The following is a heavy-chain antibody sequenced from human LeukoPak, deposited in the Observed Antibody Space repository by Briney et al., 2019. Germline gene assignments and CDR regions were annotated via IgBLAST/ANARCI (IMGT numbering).Heavy chain of an antibody. D-gene: IGHD3-10*01. CDR2: INHSGST. V-gene: IGHV4-34*01. J-gene: IGHJ5*02. CDR1: GGSFSGYY. Sequence: SETLSLTCAVYGGSFSGYYWSWIRQPPGKGLEWIGEINHSGSTNYNPSLKSRVTISVDTSKNQFSLELSSVTAADTAVYYCARGGFGFGELVPSDWFDPWGQGTLVTVSS. CDR3: ARGGFGFGELVPSDWFDP.